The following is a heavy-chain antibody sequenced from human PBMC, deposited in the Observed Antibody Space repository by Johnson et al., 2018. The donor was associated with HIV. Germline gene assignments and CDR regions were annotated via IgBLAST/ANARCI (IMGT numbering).Heavy chain of an antibody. CDR2: ISYDGSNK. Sequence: MQLVESGGGVVQPGRSLRLSCAASGFTFSSYGMHWVRQAPGKGLEWVAVISYDGSNKYYADSVKGRFTISRDNSKNTLYLQMNSLRAEDTAVYYCARDGYGTGGADQCAFDIWGQGTMVTVSS. D-gene: IGHD2-8*02. CDR3: ARDGYGTGGADQCAFDI. J-gene: IGHJ3*02. CDR1: GFTFSSYG. V-gene: IGHV3-30*19.